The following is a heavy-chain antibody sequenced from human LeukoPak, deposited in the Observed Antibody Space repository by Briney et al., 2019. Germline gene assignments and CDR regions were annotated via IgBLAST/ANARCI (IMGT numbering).Heavy chain of an antibody. J-gene: IGHJ6*02. D-gene: IGHD2-2*01. CDR1: GFTFSSYL. V-gene: IGHV3-33*01. Sequence: GGSLRLSCAPSGFTFSSYLMHWVRQAPGKGLEWVAVIWHDGSSKYYADSVRGRFSISRDNSKKTLYLQMNSPRAEDTAVYYCARGSTSSSYQYGMDVWGQGTTVTVSS. CDR2: IWHDGSSK. CDR3: ARGSTSSSYQYGMDV.